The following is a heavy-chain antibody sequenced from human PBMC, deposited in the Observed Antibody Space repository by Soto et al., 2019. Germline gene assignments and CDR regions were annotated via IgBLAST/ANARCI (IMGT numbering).Heavy chain of an antibody. J-gene: IGHJ4*02. CDR1: GASITRDGYY. D-gene: IGHD3-10*01. V-gene: IGHV4-31*03. CDR2: IYYSGST. Sequence: SETLSLTCTVSGASITRDGYYWSWLRQHPGKGLEWIGYIYYSGSTYYNPSLKSRVTISVDTSKNQFSLKLSAVTAADTSVYYCARLPMAPYYLDYWGQGTLVTLTS. CDR3: ARLPMAPYYLDY.